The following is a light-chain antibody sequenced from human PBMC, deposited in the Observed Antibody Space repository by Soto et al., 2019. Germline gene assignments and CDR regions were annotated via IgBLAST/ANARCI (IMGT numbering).Light chain of an antibody. CDR2: GAS. Sequence: EIVLTQYPGTLSLSPGERSPLSCRASQSVSSSSLAWYRQRPGQAPSLLIYGASRRATGIPDRFSGSGSGTDFTLIISRLEPEDVAVYYCQQYGRSPPITFGQGTRLDIK. V-gene: IGKV3-20*01. CDR1: QSVSSSS. CDR3: QQYGRSPPIT. J-gene: IGKJ5*01.